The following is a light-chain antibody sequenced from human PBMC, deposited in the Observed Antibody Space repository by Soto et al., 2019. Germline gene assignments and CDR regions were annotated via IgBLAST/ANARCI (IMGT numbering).Light chain of an antibody. J-gene: IGKJ1*01. CDR3: QQRGT. V-gene: IGKV1-39*01. CDR2: AAS. CDR1: QIINSY. Sequence: DIQMTQTPSSLSASVGDRVTITCRASQIINSYLNWYQKKPGKAPKLLIYAASSLHSGVPTRFRGSESGTDFTLTISSLQPEDVATYYCQQRGTFGLGTKVEI.